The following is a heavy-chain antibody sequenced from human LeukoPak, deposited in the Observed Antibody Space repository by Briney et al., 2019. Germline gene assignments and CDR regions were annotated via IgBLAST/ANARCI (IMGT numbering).Heavy chain of an antibody. CDR3: ARGRGTLSRPAPRHDFDY. CDR1: GYTFTSYG. D-gene: IGHD3-16*01. Sequence: ASVKVSCKASGYTFTSYGISWVRQAPGQGLEWMGWISAYNGNTNYAQKLQGRVTMTTDTSTSTAYMELRSLRSDDTAVYYCARGRGTLSRPAPRHDFDYWGQGTLVTVSS. V-gene: IGHV1-18*01. CDR2: ISAYNGNT. J-gene: IGHJ4*02.